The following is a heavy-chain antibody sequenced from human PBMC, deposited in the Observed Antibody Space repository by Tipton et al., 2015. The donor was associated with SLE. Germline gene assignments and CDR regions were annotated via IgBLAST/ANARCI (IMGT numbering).Heavy chain of an antibody. CDR2: INHSGST. V-gene: IGHV4-34*01. CDR1: GGSFSGYY. Sequence: TLSLTCAVYGGSFSGYYWSWIRQPPGKGLEWIGEINHSGSTNYNPSLKSRVTISVDTSKNQFSLKLSSVTAADTAVYYCASDAFLDYYGMDVWGQGTTVTVSS. CDR3: ASDAFLDYYGMDV. J-gene: IGHJ6*02. D-gene: IGHD3-3*02.